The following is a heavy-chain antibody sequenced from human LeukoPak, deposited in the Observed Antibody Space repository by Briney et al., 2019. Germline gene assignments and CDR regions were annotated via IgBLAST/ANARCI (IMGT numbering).Heavy chain of an antibody. Sequence: PSETLSLTCFVSGGSISTYYWTWIRQPSGKGLEWIGNIYFSGSTNYNPSLKSRVTISVDTSKNQFPLKLNSVTAADTAVYYCARGNDYGGNIDYWGQGTLVTVSS. V-gene: IGHV4-59*01. D-gene: IGHD4-23*01. CDR1: GGSISTYY. J-gene: IGHJ4*02. CDR3: ARGNDYGGNIDY. CDR2: IYFSGST.